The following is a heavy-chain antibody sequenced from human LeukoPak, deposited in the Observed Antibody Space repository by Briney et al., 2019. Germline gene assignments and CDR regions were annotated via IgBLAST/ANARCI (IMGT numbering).Heavy chain of an antibody. Sequence: PSETLSLTCTVSGGSISSSSYYWGWIRQPPGKGLEWIGSISYSGSTYYNPSLKSRVTISVDTSKNQFSLKLSSVTAADTAVYYCARQSYYYDSSGSNWFDPWGQGTLVTVSS. D-gene: IGHD3-22*01. CDR1: GGSISSSSYY. CDR3: ARQSYYYDSSGSNWFDP. CDR2: ISYSGST. V-gene: IGHV4-39*01. J-gene: IGHJ5*02.